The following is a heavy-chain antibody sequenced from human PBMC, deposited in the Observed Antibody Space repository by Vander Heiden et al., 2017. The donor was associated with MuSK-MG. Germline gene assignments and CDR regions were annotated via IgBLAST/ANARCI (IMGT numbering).Heavy chain of an antibody. V-gene: IGHV3-23*01. CDR3: AKDLIAVAGTGRYPSDL. Sequence: EVQLLESGGGLAQPGGSLRLSCAASGFMFSSYAMTWVRQASGKGLEWVSSIGGDGGSRYYADSVKGRFTISRDNVKTTVYLQMDSLRGDDTAVYFCAKDLIAVAGTGRYPSDLWGQGTQVTVSS. D-gene: IGHD6-19*01. CDR2: IGGDGGSR. CDR1: GFMFSSYA. J-gene: IGHJ5*02.